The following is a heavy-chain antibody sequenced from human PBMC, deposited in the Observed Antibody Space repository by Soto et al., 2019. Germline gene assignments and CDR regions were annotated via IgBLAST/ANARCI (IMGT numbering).Heavy chain of an antibody. Sequence: SETLSLTCTVSGGSISSYYWSWIRQPAGKGLEWIGRIYTSGSTNYNPSLKSRVTMSVDTSKNQFSLKLSSVTAADTAVYYCARDLAAAGTYAFDIWGQGTMVTVS. CDR2: IYTSGST. J-gene: IGHJ3*02. CDR3: ARDLAAAGTYAFDI. CDR1: GGSISSYY. D-gene: IGHD6-13*01. V-gene: IGHV4-4*07.